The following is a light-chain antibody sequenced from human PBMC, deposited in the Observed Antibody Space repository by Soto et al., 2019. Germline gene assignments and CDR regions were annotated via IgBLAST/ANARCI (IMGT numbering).Light chain of an antibody. CDR3: SSYTGSPYV. CDR2: EVT. V-gene: IGLV2-14*03. J-gene: IGLJ1*01. Sequence: QSALTQPASVSGSPGQSITISCTGTSSDVGGYNYVSWYQQYPGKAPKLMIYEVTKRPSGVSNRFSGSKSGNTASLTISGLQAEDEADYYCSSYTGSPYVFGTGTKVTVL. CDR1: SSDVGGYNY.